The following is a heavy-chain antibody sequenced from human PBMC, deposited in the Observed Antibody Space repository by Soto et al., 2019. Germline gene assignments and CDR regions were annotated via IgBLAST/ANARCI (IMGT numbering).Heavy chain of an antibody. V-gene: IGHV3-30*18. Sequence: QVQLVESGGGVVQPGRSLRLSCAASGFTFSRFGMHWVRQAPGKGLEWVALMLYDGSNQYYADSVKGRFTISRDIYKNTLYLQMNSLTAEDTAVYYCAKDFYDNRGYSQDYWGQGTLVIVSS. D-gene: IGHD3-22*01. CDR2: MLYDGSNQ. CDR3: AKDFYDNRGYSQDY. J-gene: IGHJ4*02. CDR1: GFTFSRFG.